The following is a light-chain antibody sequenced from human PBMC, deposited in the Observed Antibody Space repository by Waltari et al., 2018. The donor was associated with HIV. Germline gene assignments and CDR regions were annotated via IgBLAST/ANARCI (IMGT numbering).Light chain of an antibody. Sequence: QSALSQPASVSGSFGQSITISCTGTSSDVGGYQYVSWYQQQPGKAPKLLISEGSNRPSGVSSRFSGSKSGNTASLTIFWLQAEDEADYYCSSYTNRDTVVFGGGTKLTVV. CDR1: SSDVGGYQY. V-gene: IGLV2-14*03. J-gene: IGLJ2*01. CDR3: SSYTNRDTVV. CDR2: EGS.